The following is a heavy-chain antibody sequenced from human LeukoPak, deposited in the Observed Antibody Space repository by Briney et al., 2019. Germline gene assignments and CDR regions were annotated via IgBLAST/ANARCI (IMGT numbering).Heavy chain of an antibody. CDR3: ARGSKVCSGGSCYSVVSDWFDP. V-gene: IGHV1-69*04. CDR1: GGTFSSYA. CDR2: IIPILGIA. D-gene: IGHD2-15*01. Sequence: ASVKVSCKASGGTFSSYAISWVRQAPGQGLEWMGRIIPILGIANYAQKFQGRVTITADKSTSTAYMELSSLRSEDTAVYYCARGSKVCSGGSCYSVVSDWFDPWGQGTLVTVSS. J-gene: IGHJ5*02.